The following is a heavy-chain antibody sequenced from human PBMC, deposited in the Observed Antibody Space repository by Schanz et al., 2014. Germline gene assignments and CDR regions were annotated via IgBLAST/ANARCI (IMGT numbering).Heavy chain of an antibody. Sequence: QVQLVESGGGVVQPGRSLRLSCAASGFIFSYHAMHWVRQAPGKGLEWVAVISYDGRTEYYADSVKGRFTISRDNSKNTLYLQMNSLRAEDTALYYCASERGYSYGYGAFDIWGQGTMVTVSS. V-gene: IGHV3-33*08. CDR3: ASERGYSYGYGAFDI. CDR1: GFIFSYHA. CDR2: ISYDGRTE. D-gene: IGHD5-18*01. J-gene: IGHJ3*02.